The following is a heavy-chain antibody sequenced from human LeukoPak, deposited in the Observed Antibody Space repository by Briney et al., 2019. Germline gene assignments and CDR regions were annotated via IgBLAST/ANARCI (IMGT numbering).Heavy chain of an antibody. CDR2: ISGSGTYK. Sequence: GGSLRLSCAASGFTSSSYSMNWVRQAPGKGLEWVSSISGSGTYKYYADSVKGRFTISRDNAKNSLFLQMNSLRAEDTAVYYCARGSRGSSTFSYYYYMDVWGKGTTVTVSS. D-gene: IGHD6-6*01. V-gene: IGHV3-21*01. CDR1: GFTSSSYS. J-gene: IGHJ6*03. CDR3: ARGSRGSSTFSYYYYMDV.